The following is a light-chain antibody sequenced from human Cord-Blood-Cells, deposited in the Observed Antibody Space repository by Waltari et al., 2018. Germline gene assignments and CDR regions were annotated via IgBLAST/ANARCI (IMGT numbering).Light chain of an antibody. CDR2: GAS. CDR3: HQYNNWPMYT. CDR1: QSVSSN. J-gene: IGKJ2*01. V-gene: IGKV3-15*01. Sequence: EIVMTQSPATLSVSLGERATLSCRASQSVSSNLAWYQQKPGQAPRLLIYGASTRATGIPARFSGIGSGTEFTLTISSLHSEDFAVYYCHQYNNWPMYTFGQGTNLEIK.